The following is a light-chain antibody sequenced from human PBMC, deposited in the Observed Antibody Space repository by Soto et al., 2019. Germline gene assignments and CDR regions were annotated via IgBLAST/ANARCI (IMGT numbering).Light chain of an antibody. J-gene: IGLJ1*01. V-gene: IGLV2-14*01. Sequence: QSALTQPASVTGSPGQSITISCTGTSSDVGSYDFVSWYQHHPGKAPKLMIYEVSNRPSGISNRFSGSKSGNTASLTISGLQAEDEADYYCTSYTNSNTLVFGTGTKVTVL. CDR2: EVS. CDR1: SSDVGSYDF. CDR3: TSYTNSNTLV.